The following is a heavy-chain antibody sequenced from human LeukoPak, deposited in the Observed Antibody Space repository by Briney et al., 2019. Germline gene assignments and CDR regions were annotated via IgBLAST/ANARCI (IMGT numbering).Heavy chain of an antibody. CDR3: ARGSWDIRDGYNSYWYFDL. Sequence: GGSLRLSCAASGFTFSSHAMHWVRQAPGKGLEYVSAISGNGDYTYYADSVKGRFTISRDNSKNTLYLQMDNLRAEDMAIHFCARGSWDIRDGYNSYWYFDLWGLGTLVTVSS. J-gene: IGHJ2*01. D-gene: IGHD5-24*01. V-gene: IGHV3-64*02. CDR1: GFTFSSHA. CDR2: ISGNGDYT.